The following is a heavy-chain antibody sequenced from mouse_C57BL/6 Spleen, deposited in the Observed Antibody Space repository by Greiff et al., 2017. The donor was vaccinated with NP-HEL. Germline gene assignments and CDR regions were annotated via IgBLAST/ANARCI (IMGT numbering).Heavy chain of an antibody. J-gene: IGHJ4*01. V-gene: IGHV1-82*01. D-gene: IGHD1-1*01. CDR3: VRGCLLLRGDARDY. Sequence: VQLQQSGPELVKPGASVKISCKASGYAFSSSWMNWVKQRPGKGLEWIGRIYPGDGDTNYNGKFKGKATLTADKSSSTAYMQLSSLTSEDSAVYCCVRGCLLLRGDARDYWGQGTSVTVSS. CDR2: IYPGDGDT. CDR1: GYAFSSSW.